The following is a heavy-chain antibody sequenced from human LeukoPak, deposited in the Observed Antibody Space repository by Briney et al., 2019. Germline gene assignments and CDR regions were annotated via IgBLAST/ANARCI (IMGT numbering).Heavy chain of an antibody. CDR3: AKDFGNWNDGDC. V-gene: IGHV3-23*01. Sequence: GGSLRLSCAASGFTFSSYAMSWVRQAPGKGLEWVSAISGSGGTIYYADSVKGRFTISRDNSKNTLYLQMNSLRAEDTALYYRAKDFGNWNDGDCWGQGTLVTVSS. D-gene: IGHD1-1*01. CDR2: ISGSGGTI. CDR1: GFTFSSYA. J-gene: IGHJ4*02.